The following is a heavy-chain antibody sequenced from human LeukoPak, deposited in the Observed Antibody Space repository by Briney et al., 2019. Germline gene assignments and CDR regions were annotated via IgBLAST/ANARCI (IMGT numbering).Heavy chain of an antibody. CDR1: GFTFSSYW. V-gene: IGHV3-7*01. J-gene: IGHJ4*02. CDR3: ADGHSGSYYTPSDY. CDR2: IKQDGSEK. Sequence: LSGGSLRLSCAASGFTFSSYWMGWVRQAPGKGLEWVANIKQDGSEKYYVDSVKGRFTISRDNAKNSLYLQMNSLRAEDTAVYYCADGHSGSYYTPSDYWGQGTLVTVSS. D-gene: IGHD3-10*01.